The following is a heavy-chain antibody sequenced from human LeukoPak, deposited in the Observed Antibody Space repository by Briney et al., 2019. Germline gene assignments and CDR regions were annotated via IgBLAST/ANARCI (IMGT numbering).Heavy chain of an antibody. J-gene: IGHJ4*02. CDR1: GFTFSSYS. Sequence: GGSLRLSCAASGFTFSSYSMNWVRQAPGKGLEWVSYISSSSSTIYYADSVKGRFTISRGNAKNSLYLQMNSLRDEDTAVYYCARDIVVVPAAMQGEFDYWGQGTLVTVSS. D-gene: IGHD2-2*01. CDR2: ISSSSSTI. V-gene: IGHV3-48*02. CDR3: ARDIVVVPAAMQGEFDY.